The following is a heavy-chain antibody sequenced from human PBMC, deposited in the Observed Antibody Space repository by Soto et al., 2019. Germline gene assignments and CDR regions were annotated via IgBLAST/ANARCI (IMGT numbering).Heavy chain of an antibody. CDR1: GGSITSSF. J-gene: IGHJ5*02. V-gene: IGHV4-4*08. CDR2: VFPRGIA. CDR3: ARLRVGNILDP. D-gene: IGHD3-10*01. Sequence: SETLSLTCTVSGGSITSSFWSWIRQPPGKGLEWIGYVFPRGIANYNPSLKSRVTISLDASQNQFSLNLRSMTAADTAVDYCARLRVGNILDPWGQGTLVTVSS.